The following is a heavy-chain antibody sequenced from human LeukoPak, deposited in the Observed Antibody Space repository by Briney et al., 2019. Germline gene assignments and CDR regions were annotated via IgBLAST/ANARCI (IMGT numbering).Heavy chain of an antibody. CDR1: GFTFSSYG. CDR2: IWYDGSNK. J-gene: IGHJ5*02. D-gene: IGHD5-18*01. V-gene: IGHV3-33*01. Sequence: GGSLRLSCAASGFTFSSYGMRWVRQAPGKGLEWVAVIWYDGSNKYYADSVKGRFTISRDNSKNTLYLQMNSLRAEDTAVYYCARDLGIQLWSWFDPWGQGTLVTVSS. CDR3: ARDLGIQLWSWFDP.